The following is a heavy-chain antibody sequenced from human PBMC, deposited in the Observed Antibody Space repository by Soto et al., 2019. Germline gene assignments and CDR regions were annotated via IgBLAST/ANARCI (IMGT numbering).Heavy chain of an antibody. CDR3: TRDRLLIAARFNWFDP. V-gene: IGHV3-49*04. D-gene: IGHD6-6*01. CDR1: GFTFVDYA. CDR2: IRSKAYGGTT. J-gene: IGHJ5*02. Sequence: LRLSCTASGFTFVDYAMSWVRQAPGKGLEWVGFIRSKAYGGTTEYAASVKGRFTISRDDSKSIAYLQMNSLKTEDTAVYYCTRDRLLIAARFNWFDPWGQGTLVTVSS.